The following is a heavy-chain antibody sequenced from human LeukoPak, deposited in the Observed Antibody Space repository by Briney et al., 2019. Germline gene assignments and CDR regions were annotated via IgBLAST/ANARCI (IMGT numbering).Heavy chain of an antibody. V-gene: IGHV1-8*01. Sequence: ASVKVSCKASVYTFTSYDINWVRQATGQGLEWMGWMNPNSGNTGYAQKFQGRVTMTRNTSISTAYMKLSSLRSEDTAVYYCARVNDILTGYYRDYWGQGTLVTVSS. J-gene: IGHJ4*02. D-gene: IGHD3-9*01. CDR2: MNPNSGNT. CDR3: ARVNDILTGYYRDY. CDR1: VYTFTSYD.